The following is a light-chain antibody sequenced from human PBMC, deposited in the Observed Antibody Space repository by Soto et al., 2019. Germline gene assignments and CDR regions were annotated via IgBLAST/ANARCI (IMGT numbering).Light chain of an antibody. Sequence: EIVLTQSPATLSLSPGERATLSCRASPSVTNFLAWYQQKPGQAPRRLIYGAFNRATGIPARFSGSGSGTDFTLTISSLEPEDSAIYYCQQRNIWPPVTFGQGTRLEIK. CDR2: GAF. CDR1: PSVTNF. V-gene: IGKV3-11*01. J-gene: IGKJ5*01. CDR3: QQRNIWPPVT.